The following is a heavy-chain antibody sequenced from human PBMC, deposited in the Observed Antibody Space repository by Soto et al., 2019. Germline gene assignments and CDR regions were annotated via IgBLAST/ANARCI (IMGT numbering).Heavy chain of an antibody. V-gene: IGHV4-59*08. CDR3: ASYSRGNFDY. CDR1: GGSISSYY. D-gene: IGHD6-19*01. J-gene: IGHJ4*02. Sequence: SETLSLTCTVSGGSISSYYWSWIRQPPGKGLEWIGYIYYSGSTNYNPPLKSRVTISVDPSKNQFSLKLSSVTAAATAVYYCASYSRGNFDYWGRGTLVTVSS. CDR2: IYYSGST.